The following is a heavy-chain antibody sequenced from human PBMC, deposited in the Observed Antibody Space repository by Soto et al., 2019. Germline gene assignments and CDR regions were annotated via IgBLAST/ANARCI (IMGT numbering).Heavy chain of an antibody. CDR2: INPNSGGT. CDR1: GYTFTGYY. Sequence: GASVKVSCKASGYTFTGYYMHWVRQAPGQGLEWKGWINPNSGGTSYAQKFQGWVTMTRDTSISTAYMELSRLRSDDTAVYYCARDGSGMTYYYYYGMDVWGQGTTVTVSS. D-gene: IGHD3-10*01. CDR3: ARDGSGMTYYYYYGMDV. V-gene: IGHV1-2*04. J-gene: IGHJ6*02.